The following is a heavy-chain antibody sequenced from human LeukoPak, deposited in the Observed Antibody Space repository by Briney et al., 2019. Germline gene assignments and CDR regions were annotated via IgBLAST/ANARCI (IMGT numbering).Heavy chain of an antibody. J-gene: IGHJ4*02. V-gene: IGHV3-11*01. CDR3: ARAYYDSSGYYPD. CDR2: ISSSGSTI. Sequence: PGGSLRLSCAASGFTFSDYYMSWIRQAPGKGLEWVSYISSSGSTIYYADSVKGRFTISRDNAKNSLYLQMNCLRAEDTAVYYCARAYYDSSGYYPDWGQGTLVTVSS. D-gene: IGHD3-22*01. CDR1: GFTFSDYY.